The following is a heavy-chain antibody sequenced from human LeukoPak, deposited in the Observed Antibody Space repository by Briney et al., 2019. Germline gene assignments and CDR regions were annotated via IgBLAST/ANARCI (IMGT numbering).Heavy chain of an antibody. CDR3: ARDLQLWFEPYYYYYGMDV. CDR1: GFTFSSYG. J-gene: IGHJ6*04. V-gene: IGHV3-33*01. D-gene: IGHD5-18*01. CDR2: IWYDGSNK. Sequence: GSSLRLSCAASGFTFSSYGMHWVRQAPGKGLEWVAVIWYDGSNKYYADSVKGRFTISRDNSKNTLYLQMNSLRAEDTAVYYCARDLQLWFEPYYYYYGMDVWGKGTTVTVSS.